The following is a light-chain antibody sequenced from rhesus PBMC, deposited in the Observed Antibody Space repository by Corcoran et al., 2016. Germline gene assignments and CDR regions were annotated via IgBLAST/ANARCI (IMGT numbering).Light chain of an antibody. J-gene: IGKJ1*01. CDR1: QSISSW. V-gene: IGKV1-22*01. CDR2: KAS. Sequence: DIQMTQSPSSLSASVGDTVTITCRASQSISSWLAWYQQKPGKAPKLLIYKASSLQRGVPSRFSGSGSGTDFTLTISSLQSEDFATYYCQHYSSNWSFGQGTKVEIE. CDR3: QHYSSNWS.